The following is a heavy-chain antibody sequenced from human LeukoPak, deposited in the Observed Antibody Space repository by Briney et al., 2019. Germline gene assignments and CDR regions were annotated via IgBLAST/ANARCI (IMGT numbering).Heavy chain of an antibody. Sequence: ASETLSLTCTVSGGSISSYYWSWIRQPAGKGLEWIGRIYTSGSTNYNPSLKSRVTMSVDTSKNQFSLKLSSVTAADTAVYYCARDFSGSRYYYYYMDVWGKGTTVTVSS. CDR1: GGSISSYY. V-gene: IGHV4-4*07. J-gene: IGHJ6*03. CDR2: IYTSGST. D-gene: IGHD1-26*01. CDR3: ARDFSGSRYYYYYMDV.